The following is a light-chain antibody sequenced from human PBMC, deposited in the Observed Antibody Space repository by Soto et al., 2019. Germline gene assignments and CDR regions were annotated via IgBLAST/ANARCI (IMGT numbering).Light chain of an antibody. CDR3: QQYGRSSWT. V-gene: IGKV3-20*01. Sequence: EVVLTQSPGTLSLSPGGRATLACRTSQSVSINDLAWYQQKPGQAPRLLIYGASIRATGIPDRFSGSGSGTDFTLTISRLEPEDFAVYYCQQYGRSSWTFGQGTKVDIK. J-gene: IGKJ1*01. CDR1: QSVSIND. CDR2: GAS.